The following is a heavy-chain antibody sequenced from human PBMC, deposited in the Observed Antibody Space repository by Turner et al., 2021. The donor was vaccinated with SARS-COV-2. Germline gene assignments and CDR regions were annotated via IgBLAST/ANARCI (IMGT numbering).Heavy chain of an antibody. J-gene: IGHJ5*02. CDR3: ATAPPYCTNGVCSNWFDP. CDR2: FDPEDGET. Sequence: QVQLVQPGDELNKPGASVKVSCKVTGYTLIELSMHWVRQAPGKGLEWMGGFDPEDGETIYAQKFQGRVTMTEDTSTDTAYMELSSLRSEDTAVYYCATAPPYCTNGVCSNWFDPWGQGTLVTVSS. V-gene: IGHV1-24*01. CDR1: GYTLIELS. D-gene: IGHD2-8*01.